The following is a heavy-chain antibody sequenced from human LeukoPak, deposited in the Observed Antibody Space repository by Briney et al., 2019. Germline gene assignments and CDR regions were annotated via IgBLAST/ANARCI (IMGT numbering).Heavy chain of an antibody. CDR3: ARGKGSSWRFDY. J-gene: IGHJ4*02. CDR1: GGSISSYY. V-gene: IGHV4-59*01. Sequence: PSETLSLTCTVSGGSISSYYWSWIRQPPGKGLEWIGYIYYSGSTNYNPSLKSRVTISVDTSKNQFSLKLSSVTAADTAVYYCARGKGSSWRFDYWGQGTLVTVSS. D-gene: IGHD6-13*01. CDR2: IYYSGST.